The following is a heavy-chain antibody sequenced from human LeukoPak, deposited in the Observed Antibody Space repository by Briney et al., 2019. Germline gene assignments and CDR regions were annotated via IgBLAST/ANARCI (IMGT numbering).Heavy chain of an antibody. CDR2: IYYSGST. Sequence: SETLSLTCTVSGGSISSSSYYWGWIRQPPGKGLEWIGYIYYSGSTNYNPSLKSRVTISVDTSKNQFSLKLSSVTAADTAVYYCARGAAADYLDYWGQGTLVTVSS. D-gene: IGHD6-13*01. J-gene: IGHJ4*02. CDR1: GGSISSSSYY. CDR3: ARGAAADYLDY. V-gene: IGHV4-61*05.